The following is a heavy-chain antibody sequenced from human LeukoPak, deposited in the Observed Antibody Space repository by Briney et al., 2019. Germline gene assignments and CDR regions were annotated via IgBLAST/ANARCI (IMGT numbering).Heavy chain of an antibody. CDR1: GYTFTGYY. CDR2: INPNSGGT. V-gene: IGHV1-2*02. CDR3: ARDGGLLWFGELTPNAFDI. D-gene: IGHD3-10*01. Sequence: GASVKVSCKASGYTFTGYYMHWVRQAPGQGLEWMGWINPNSGGTNYAQKFQGRVTMTRDTSISTAYMELRSLRSDDTAVYYCARDGGLLWFGELTPNAFDIWGQGTMVTVSS. J-gene: IGHJ3*02.